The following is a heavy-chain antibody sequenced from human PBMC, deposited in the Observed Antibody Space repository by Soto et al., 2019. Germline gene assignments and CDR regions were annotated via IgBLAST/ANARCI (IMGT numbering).Heavy chain of an antibody. CDR2: ISYDGSNK. CDR3: AKDTAVAAFSWFDP. CDR1: GFTVSSYG. J-gene: IGHJ5*02. V-gene: IGHV3-30*18. Sequence: QVQLVESGGGVVQPGRSLRLSCAASGFTVSSYGMHWVRQAPGKGLEWVAVISYDGSNKYYADSVKGRFTISRDNSKNTLYLQMNSLRAEDTAVYYCAKDTAVAAFSWFDPWGQGTLVTVSS. D-gene: IGHD6-19*01.